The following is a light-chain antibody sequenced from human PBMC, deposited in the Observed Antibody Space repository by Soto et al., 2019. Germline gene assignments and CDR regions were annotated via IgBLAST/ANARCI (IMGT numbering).Light chain of an antibody. J-gene: IGKJ1*01. CDR1: QGISKW. V-gene: IGKV1-12*01. Sequence: DIQMTQSPSSVSASVGDRVTITCRASQGISKWLAWYQQKPGKAPKLLIYGISSLQSGVSSRFSGSGSGTDFTLTISSLQPEDFETYYCQEANNVPWTFGQGTKVEIK. CDR2: GIS. CDR3: QEANNVPWT.